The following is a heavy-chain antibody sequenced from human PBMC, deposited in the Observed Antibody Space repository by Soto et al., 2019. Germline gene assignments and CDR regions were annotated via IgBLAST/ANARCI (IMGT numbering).Heavy chain of an antibody. CDR1: GGTFSSYA. CDR3: ARDIRHYDILTGYRALNYFDY. J-gene: IGHJ4*02. CDR2: INPNSGGT. V-gene: IGHV1-2*02. D-gene: IGHD3-9*01. Sequence: QVQLVQSGAEVKKPGSSVKVSCKASGGTFSSYAISWVRQAPGQGLEWMGGINPNSGGTNYAQKFQGRVTMTRDTSISTAYMELSRLRSDDTAVYYCARDIRHYDILTGYRALNYFDYWGQGTLVTVSS.